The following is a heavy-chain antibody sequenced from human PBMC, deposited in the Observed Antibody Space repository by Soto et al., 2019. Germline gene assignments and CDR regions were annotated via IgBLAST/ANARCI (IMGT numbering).Heavy chain of an antibody. D-gene: IGHD3-10*01. V-gene: IGHV4-59*01. CDR2: IYYSGST. CDR1: GGSISSYY. Sequence: QVQLQESGPGLVKPSETLSLTCTVSGGSISSYYWSWIRQPPGKGLEWMGYIYYSGSTNYNPSLMSRVTISVDTSKNQFSLKLSSVTAADTAVYYCARRVKYGSGRRPAYYFDYWGQGTLVTVSS. J-gene: IGHJ4*02. CDR3: ARRVKYGSGRRPAYYFDY.